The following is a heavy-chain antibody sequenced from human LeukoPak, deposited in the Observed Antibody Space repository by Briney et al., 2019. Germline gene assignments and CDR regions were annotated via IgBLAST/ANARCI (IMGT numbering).Heavy chain of an antibody. D-gene: IGHD4-17*01. CDR3: TTDPNYGDSNLFDR. J-gene: IGHJ5*02. Sequence: GGSLSLSCAASVSTFSNTWMIWAPQPPGEGLEWVGRSISKTKGGTTDYAAPAKGSFTITRDDYIKTKYLKTNSPETDDTAEYYCTTDPNYGDSNLFDRGGQGTLVSVSS. CDR2: SISKTKGGTT. CDR1: VSTFSNTW. V-gene: IGHV3-15*01.